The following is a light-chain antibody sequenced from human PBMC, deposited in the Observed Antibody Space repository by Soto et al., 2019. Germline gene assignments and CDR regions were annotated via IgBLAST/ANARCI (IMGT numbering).Light chain of an antibody. CDR1: SSNIESNT. Sequence: QSVLTQPPSASGTPGQRVTISCSGSSSNIESNTVNWYQQLPGTAPKLFIYSNNQRPSGVPDRFSGSKSGTSASLAISGLQSEDEADYYCAVWDDSLNGVVFGGGTKLTVL. CDR2: SNN. V-gene: IGLV1-44*01. CDR3: AVWDDSLNGVV. J-gene: IGLJ2*01.